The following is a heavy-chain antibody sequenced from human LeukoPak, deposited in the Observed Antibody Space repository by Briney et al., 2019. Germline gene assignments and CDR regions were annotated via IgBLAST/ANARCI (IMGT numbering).Heavy chain of an antibody. J-gene: IGHJ6*03. Sequence: PSETLSLTCAVYGGSLNGHYWSWIRHSPGKGLEWIGEGDDSGGTKFNPSLKSRVTMSVDTSKNQFSLKLSSVTAANTAVDYCGRETSSSWYTPFDYDMDVWGKGTTVTVSS. CDR3: GRETSSSWYTPFDYDMDV. D-gene: IGHD6-13*01. V-gene: IGHV4-34*01. CDR1: GGSLNGHY. CDR2: GDDSGGT.